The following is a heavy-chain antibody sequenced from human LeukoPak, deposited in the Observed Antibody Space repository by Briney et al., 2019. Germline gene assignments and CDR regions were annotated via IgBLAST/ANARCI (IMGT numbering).Heavy chain of an antibody. D-gene: IGHD5-18*01. V-gene: IGHV1-69*05. CDR2: IIPIFGTA. CDR1: GGTFSSYA. Sequence: ASVKVSCKASGGTFSSYAISWVRQAPGQGLEWMGGIIPIFGTANYAQKFQGRVTITTDESTSTAYMELSSLRSEDTAAYYCARAPERGYSYGNNWFDPWGQGTLVTVSS. J-gene: IGHJ5*02. CDR3: ARAPERGYSYGNNWFDP.